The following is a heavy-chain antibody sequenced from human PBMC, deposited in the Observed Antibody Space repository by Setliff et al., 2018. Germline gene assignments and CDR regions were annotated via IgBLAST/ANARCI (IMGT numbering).Heavy chain of an antibody. CDR3: ASRGFSRIEGWGNWFDP. CDR1: TASMTYYY. V-gene: IGHV4-59*08. Sequence: SETLSLTCSVSTASMTYYYWSWIRQPPGKGLEWIGHVYDTGSTKYSPSLKGRVTISMDTSVNEFSLRLTSVTAADTAMYYCASRGFSRIEGWGNWFDPWGQGILVTVSS. D-gene: IGHD2-15*01. CDR2: VYDTGST. J-gene: IGHJ5*02.